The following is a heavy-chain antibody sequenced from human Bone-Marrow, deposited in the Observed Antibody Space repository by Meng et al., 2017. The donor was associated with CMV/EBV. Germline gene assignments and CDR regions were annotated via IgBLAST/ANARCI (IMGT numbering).Heavy chain of an antibody. CDR2: IRYDGSNK. J-gene: IGHJ4*02. D-gene: IGHD2-2*01. CDR1: GFTFSSYG. CDR3: AKIGYCSSTSCRLSDY. Sequence: GESLKISCAASGFTFSSYGMHWVRQAPGKGLEWVAFIRYDGSNKYYADSVKGRFTISRDNSKNTLYLQINSLRAEDTAVYYCAKIGYCSSTSCRLSDYWGQGTLVTVSS. V-gene: IGHV3-30*02.